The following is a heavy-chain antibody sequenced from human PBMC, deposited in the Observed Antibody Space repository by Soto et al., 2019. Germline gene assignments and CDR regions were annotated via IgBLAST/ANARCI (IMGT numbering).Heavy chain of an antibody. CDR3: VREWVDTYGISPPIGLDV. D-gene: IGHD5-18*01. V-gene: IGHV3-13*01. J-gene: IGHJ6*04. Sequence: EVQLVESGGGLVQPGGYLRLSCVAYGFTFSIYDMHWVRQGTGKGLEWVSAIGLAGERYYSGSVKGRFTISRENAKNSVYLQMNSLRAEDTAIYYCVREWVDTYGISPPIGLDVWGEGTTVTVSS. CDR2: IGLAGER. CDR1: GFTFSIYD.